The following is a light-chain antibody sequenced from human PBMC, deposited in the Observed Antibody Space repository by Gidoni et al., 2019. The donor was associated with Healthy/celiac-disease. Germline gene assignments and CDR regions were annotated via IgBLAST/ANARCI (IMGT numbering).Light chain of an antibody. J-gene: IGKJ4*01. Sequence: DIVMTQSPDSLAVSLGERATIKCKSSQSVLYSSRNKNYLAWYQQKPGQPPKLLIYWASTRESGVPGRFSGSGSGTDFTLTISSLQAEDVAVYYCQQYFSTPLTFGGGTKVEIK. CDR2: WAS. CDR3: QQYFSTPLT. CDR1: QSVLYSSRNKNY. V-gene: IGKV4-1*01.